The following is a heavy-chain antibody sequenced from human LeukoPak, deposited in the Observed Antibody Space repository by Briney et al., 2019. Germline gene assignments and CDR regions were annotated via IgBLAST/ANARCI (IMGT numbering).Heavy chain of an antibody. CDR3: ARQIASAGTAGFDF. D-gene: IGHD6-13*01. Sequence: AETLSLTCTVSGGSISSYYWSWIRQPAGKGLEWIGRIYSSGSTNYNPSITSGVTMSVDTSKNQFSLRLRSVTAADTAVYYCARQIASAGTAGFDFWGPGALVTVSS. CDR2: IYSSGST. J-gene: IGHJ4*02. V-gene: IGHV4-4*07. CDR1: GGSISSYY.